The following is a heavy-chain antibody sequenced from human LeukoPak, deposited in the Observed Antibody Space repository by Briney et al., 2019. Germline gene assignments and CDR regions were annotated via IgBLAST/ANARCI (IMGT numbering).Heavy chain of an antibody. CDR2: MNGDGSST. CDR1: GFNFRSYW. Sequence: PGGSLRLSCAGSGFNFRSYWMHWVRQDPGKGLVWVSHMNGDGSSTSYADSVKGRFTISRDNAKNTLYLQMNRLKAEDTAVYYCARSATDALDIWGQGTMVTVSS. CDR3: ARSATDALDI. J-gene: IGHJ3*02. V-gene: IGHV3-74*01.